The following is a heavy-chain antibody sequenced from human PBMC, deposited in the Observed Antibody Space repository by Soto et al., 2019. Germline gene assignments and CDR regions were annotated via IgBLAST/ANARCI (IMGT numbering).Heavy chain of an antibody. V-gene: IGHV3-23*01. CDR1: GFTFSSYA. CDR3: AKLEEPSGLLASYIDY. Sequence: EAQLLETGGGLVQPGGSLRLSCVASGFTFSSYAMTWVRQAPGKGLEWVSGVRGSDRVTSYADSVKGRFTISRDNSRNTLYLQMNSLRAEDTALYYCAKLEEPSGLLASYIDYWGQGTLVTVSS. D-gene: IGHD2-8*02. CDR2: VRGSDRVT. J-gene: IGHJ4*02.